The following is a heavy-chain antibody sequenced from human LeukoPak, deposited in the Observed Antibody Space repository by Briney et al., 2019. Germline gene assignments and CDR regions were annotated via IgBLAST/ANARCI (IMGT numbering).Heavy chain of an antibody. D-gene: IGHD4-11*01. CDR3: AKDAQRGVDYSNSLQH. V-gene: IGHV3-33*06. Sequence: GGSLRLSCEASGFTYSHYGMHWVRQAPGKGLEWVAVIWSDATHQFYADSVKGRFTISRDNFKNTVPLQMNSLSAEDSGVFYCAKDAQRGVDYSNSLQHWGPGSLVTVSS. CDR1: GFTYSHYG. J-gene: IGHJ4*02. CDR2: IWSDATHQ.